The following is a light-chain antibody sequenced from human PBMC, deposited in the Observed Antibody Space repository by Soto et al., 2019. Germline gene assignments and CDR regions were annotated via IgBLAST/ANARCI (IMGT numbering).Light chain of an antibody. CDR2: GVS. Sequence: EIVVTQSPATLSVSPGERATLSCRASQSVSSNLAWYQQKPGQAPRLLIHGVSTRANAIPARFSGSGYGREFTLTISSLQSEDFAVYYCQQYNNWPRTFGQGTKV. J-gene: IGKJ1*01. V-gene: IGKV3-15*01. CDR3: QQYNNWPRT. CDR1: QSVSSN.